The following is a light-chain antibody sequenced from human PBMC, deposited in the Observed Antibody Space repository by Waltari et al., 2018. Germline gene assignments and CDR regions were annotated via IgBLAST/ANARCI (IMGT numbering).Light chain of an antibody. CDR3: HQRSDWGT. V-gene: IGKV3-11*01. Sequence: EIVLTQSPATLSLSPGERATLSCRASQSISNYLAWYQQKRGQAPRLLLYDTSNRATGIPARFSGSGSGSGFTLTISSLEPEDFAVDYCHQRSDWGTFGGGTKVEI. J-gene: IGKJ4*01. CDR1: QSISNY. CDR2: DTS.